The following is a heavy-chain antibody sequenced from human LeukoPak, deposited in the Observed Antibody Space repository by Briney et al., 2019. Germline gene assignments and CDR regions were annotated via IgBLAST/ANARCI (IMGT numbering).Heavy chain of an antibody. Sequence: PGGSLRLSCAASGFTFSSYAMHWVRQAPGKGLEWVAVISYDGSNKYYADSVKGRFTISRDNSKNTLYLQMNSLRAEDTAVYYCARDHSGYDLVSYYFDYWGQGTLVTVSS. D-gene: IGHD5-12*01. CDR2: ISYDGSNK. V-gene: IGHV3-30*01. J-gene: IGHJ4*02. CDR1: GFTFSSYA. CDR3: ARDHSGYDLVSYYFDY.